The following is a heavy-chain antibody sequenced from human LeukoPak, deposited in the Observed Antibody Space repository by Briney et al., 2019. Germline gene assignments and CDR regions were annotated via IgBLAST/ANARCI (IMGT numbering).Heavy chain of an antibody. V-gene: IGHV3-48*03. Sequence: GGSLRLSCVASGFTFSIYEINWVRQAPGRGLEWVSYISSSGSTIYFADSVKGRFTVSRDNSKNALHLQMNSLRAEDTAMYYCAKDFGIQRMEGEGYWGQGTLVTVSS. CDR3: AKDFGIQRMEGEGY. D-gene: IGHD3-16*01. CDR1: GFTFSIYE. CDR2: ISSSGSTI. J-gene: IGHJ4*02.